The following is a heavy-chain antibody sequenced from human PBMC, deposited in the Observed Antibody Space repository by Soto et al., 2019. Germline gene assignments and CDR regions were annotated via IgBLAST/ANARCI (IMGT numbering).Heavy chain of an antibody. CDR3: ARGGSRITIFGVAADAFDI. V-gene: IGHV1-3*05. CDR1: GYTFTSYA. Sequence: QVQLVQSGAEEKKPGASVKVSCKASGYTFTSYAMHWVRQAPGQRLEWMGWINAGNGNTKYSQKFQGRVTITRDTXXSXAXKELSSLRSEDTAVYYCARGGSRITIFGVAADAFDIWGQGTMVTVSS. D-gene: IGHD3-3*01. J-gene: IGHJ3*02. CDR2: INAGNGNT.